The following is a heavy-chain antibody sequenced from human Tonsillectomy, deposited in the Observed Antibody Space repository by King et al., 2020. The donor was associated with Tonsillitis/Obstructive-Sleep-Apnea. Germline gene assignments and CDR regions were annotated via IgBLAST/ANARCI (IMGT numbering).Heavy chain of an antibody. D-gene: IGHD3-10*01. J-gene: IGHJ5*02. V-gene: IGHV4-34*01. CDR2: INHSGST. Sequence: VQLQQWGAGLLKPSETLSLTCAVYGGSFSGYYWSWIRQPPGKGLEWIGEINHSGSTNYNPSLKSRVTISVATSKNQFSLKLSSVTAADTAVYYCARARARVTMVRGPYNWFDPWGQGTLVTVSS. CDR3: ARARARVTMVRGPYNWFDP. CDR1: GGSFSGYY.